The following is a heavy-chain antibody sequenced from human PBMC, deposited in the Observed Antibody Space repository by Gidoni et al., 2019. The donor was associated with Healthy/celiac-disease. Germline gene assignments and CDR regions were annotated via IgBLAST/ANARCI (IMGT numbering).Heavy chain of an antibody. CDR2: ISYDGSNK. Sequence: QVQLVESGGGVVQPGRSLRLSCAASGFTFSSYAMHWVRQAPGKGLEWVAVISYDGSNKYYADSVKGRFTISRDNSKNTLYLQMNSLRAEDTAVYYCASDANWADYWGQGTLVTVSS. D-gene: IGHD7-27*01. V-gene: IGHV3-30-3*01. CDR1: GFTFSSYA. CDR3: ASDANWADY. J-gene: IGHJ4*02.